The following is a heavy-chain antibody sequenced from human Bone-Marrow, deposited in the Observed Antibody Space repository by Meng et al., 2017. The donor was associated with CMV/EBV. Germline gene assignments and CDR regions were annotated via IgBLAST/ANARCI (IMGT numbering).Heavy chain of an antibody. V-gene: IGHV5-51*01. D-gene: IGHD6-13*01. J-gene: IGHJ6*02. Sequence: GSLRLSWKGSGYSFTNYWSGWVRQMPGKGLEWMGIIYPGDSETIYSPSFQGQVTISVDKSITTAYLEWSSLKASDTAMYYCARRDSSLGYYYALDVWGQGTTVTVSS. CDR1: GYSFTNYW. CDR2: IYPGDSET. CDR3: ARRDSSLGYYYALDV.